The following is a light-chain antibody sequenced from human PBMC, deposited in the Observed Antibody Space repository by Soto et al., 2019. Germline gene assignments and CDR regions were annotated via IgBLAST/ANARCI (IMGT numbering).Light chain of an antibody. Sequence: AIQMTQSPSSLSASVGDRVTITCRASQAIRNHLGWYQQKPGKAPKLLIYAASSLQSGVPSRFSGSGSGTDFTLTISSLQPEDFATYYCLQDHSYPWTFGQGTKLEIK. J-gene: IGKJ2*01. CDR1: QAIRNH. V-gene: IGKV1-6*01. CDR2: AAS. CDR3: LQDHSYPWT.